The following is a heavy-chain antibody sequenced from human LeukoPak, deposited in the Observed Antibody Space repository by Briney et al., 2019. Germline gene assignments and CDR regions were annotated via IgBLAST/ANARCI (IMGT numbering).Heavy chain of an antibody. CDR1: GFTFSSYN. J-gene: IGHJ4*02. Sequence: GGSLRLSCAASGFTFSSYNMNWVRQAPGKGLEWVSSIRSSSSYIHYADSVKGRFTISRDNAKNSLYLQMNSLRAEDTAVYYCARGLCSSTSCPTGDYWGQGTLVTVSS. V-gene: IGHV3-21*01. CDR3: ARGLCSSTSCPTGDY. D-gene: IGHD2-2*01. CDR2: IRSSSSYI.